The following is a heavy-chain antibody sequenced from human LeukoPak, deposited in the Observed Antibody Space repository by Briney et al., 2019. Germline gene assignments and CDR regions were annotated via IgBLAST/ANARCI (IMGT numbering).Heavy chain of an antibody. D-gene: IGHD2-21*02. Sequence: SVKVSCKAPGGTFTSYAISWVRQAPGQGLEWMGEIIPIFGTANYAQKFQGRVTITTDESTSTAYMELSSLRSEDTAVYYCASSRAIVVVTLPGSMDVWGKGTTVTVSS. CDR2: IIPIFGTA. CDR1: GGTFTSYA. V-gene: IGHV1-69*05. J-gene: IGHJ6*03. CDR3: ASSRAIVVVTLPGSMDV.